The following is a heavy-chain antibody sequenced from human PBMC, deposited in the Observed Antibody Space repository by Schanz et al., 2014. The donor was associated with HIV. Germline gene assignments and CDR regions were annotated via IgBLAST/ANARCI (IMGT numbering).Heavy chain of an antibody. CDR1: GFTFDDYA. J-gene: IGHJ4*02. D-gene: IGHD1-1*01. CDR2: ISWNNKVM. V-gene: IGHV3-9*01. Sequence: EVQLLESGGGLVQPGGSLRLSCAASGFTFDDYAMHWVRQAPGKGLEWVSGISWNNKVMGYVDSVKGRFSISRDTAKNSLYLQMNDLRPEDTAFYYCVKDFTTWKGGFDYWGQGTLVIVSS. CDR3: VKDFTTWKGGFDY.